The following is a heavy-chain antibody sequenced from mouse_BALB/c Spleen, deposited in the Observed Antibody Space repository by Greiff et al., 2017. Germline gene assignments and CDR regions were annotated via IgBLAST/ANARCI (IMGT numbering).Heavy chain of an antibody. J-gene: IGHJ4*01. V-gene: IGHV5-9-4*01. D-gene: IGHD4-1*01. CDR1: GFTFSSYA. CDR2: ISSGGSYT. Sequence: EVKVEESGGGLVKPGGSLKLSCAASGFTFSSYAMSWVRQSPEKRLEWVAEISSGGSYTYYPDTVTGRFTISRDNAKNTLYLEMSSLRSEDTAMYYCARGGSGTVYAMDYWGQGTSVTVSS. CDR3: ARGGSGTVYAMDY.